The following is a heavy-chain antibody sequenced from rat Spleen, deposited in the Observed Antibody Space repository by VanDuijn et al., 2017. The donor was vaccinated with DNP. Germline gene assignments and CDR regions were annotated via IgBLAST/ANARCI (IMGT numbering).Heavy chain of an antibody. Sequence: EVQVVETGGGLVQPGRSLKLSCVASGFTFSSYWMFWIRQAPGKGLEWVASINTDGGSTYYPDSVKGRFTISRDNAKNTLYLQMDSLRSEDTATFCARRTGLTEAMDAWGQGISVTVSS. J-gene: IGHJ4*01. CDR2: INTDGGST. D-gene: IGHD1-4*01. CDR3: RRTGLTEAMDA. V-gene: IGHV5-58*01. CDR1: GFTFSSYW.